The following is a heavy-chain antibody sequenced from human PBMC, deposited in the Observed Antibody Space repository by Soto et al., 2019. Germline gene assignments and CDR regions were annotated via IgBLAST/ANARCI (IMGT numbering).Heavy chain of an antibody. Sequence: GASVKVSCKASGFTFTSSAVQWVRQARGQRLEWIGWIVVGSGNTNYAQKFQERVTITRDMSTSTAYMELSSLRSEDTAVYYCAADHAGLRGPVLRFLEWSPTGLDYGMDVWGQGTTVTVSS. CDR2: IVVGSGNT. CDR3: AADHAGLRGPVLRFLEWSPTGLDYGMDV. D-gene: IGHD3-3*01. CDR1: GFTFTSSA. J-gene: IGHJ6*02. V-gene: IGHV1-58*01.